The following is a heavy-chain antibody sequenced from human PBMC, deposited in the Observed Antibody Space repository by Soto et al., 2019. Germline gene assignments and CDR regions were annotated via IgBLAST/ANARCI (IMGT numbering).Heavy chain of an antibody. CDR3: ARGRDSSGSPFDY. Sequence: ASVKVSCKASGYTFTSYGISWVRQAPGQGLEWMGIINACSGSASYAQKFQGRVTMTRDTSTITVYMELSSLRSEDTAVYYCARGRDSSGSPFDYWGQGTLVTVSS. CDR2: INACSGSA. J-gene: IGHJ4*02. D-gene: IGHD3-22*01. CDR1: GYTFTSYG. V-gene: IGHV1-46*01.